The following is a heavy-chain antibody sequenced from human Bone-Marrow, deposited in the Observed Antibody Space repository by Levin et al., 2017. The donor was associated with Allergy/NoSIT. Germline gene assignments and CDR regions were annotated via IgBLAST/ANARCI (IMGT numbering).Heavy chain of an antibody. CDR1: GGTFSDFT. CDR3: ARGGDWYSN. D-gene: IGHD2-21*02. CDR2: STPIVGVT. Sequence: SVKVSCKASGGTFSDFTITWVRQAPGQGLEWMGTSTPIVGVTNYAQNFQGRVTFTADKATSTAYMELSSLRYEDTANYYCARGGDWYSNWGQGTLVTVSS. J-gene: IGHJ4*02. V-gene: IGHV1-69*02.